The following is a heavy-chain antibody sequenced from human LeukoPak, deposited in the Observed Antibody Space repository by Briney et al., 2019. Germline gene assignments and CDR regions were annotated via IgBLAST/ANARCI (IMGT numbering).Heavy chain of an antibody. CDR2: ISSSSSTI. J-gene: IGHJ4*02. CDR1: GFTFSSYS. D-gene: IGHD1-26*01. V-gene: IGHV3-48*04. Sequence: QTGGSLRLSCAASGFTFSSYSMNWVRQAPGKGLEWVSYISSSSSTIYYADSVKGRFTISRDSAKNSLYLQMHSLRGEDTALYYCARDRWADYSGSYIAFDYWGQGTLVTVSS. CDR3: ARDRWADYSGSYIAFDY.